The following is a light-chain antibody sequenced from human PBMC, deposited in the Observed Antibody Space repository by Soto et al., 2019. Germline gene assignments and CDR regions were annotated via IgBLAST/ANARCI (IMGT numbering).Light chain of an antibody. J-gene: IGKJ5*01. CDR3: MQALQSLT. V-gene: IGKV2-28*01. CDR1: QSLLYNNTYNY. CDR2: FRS. Sequence: EIVVTQSPLTLPVTPGEPASISCGSSQSLLYNNTYNYLDWYVQKPGQPPQLLIYFRSNRAPGVPDRFSGSGSGTDFTLKINRVEAEDVGTYYCMQALQSLTFGQGTRLEIQ.